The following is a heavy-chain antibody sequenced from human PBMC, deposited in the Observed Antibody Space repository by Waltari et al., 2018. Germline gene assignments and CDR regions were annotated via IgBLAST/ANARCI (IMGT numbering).Heavy chain of an antibody. D-gene: IGHD2-21*01. CDR3: ARDRDWAFDI. V-gene: IGHV3-48*04. J-gene: IGHJ3*02. CDR1: GFTFSSYS. CDR2: VSGDSGSI. Sequence: EVQLVESGGGLVQPGGSLRLSCAASGFTFSSYSMNWFRQAQGKGWEWCADVSGDSGSINYADSGKGRITVSRDNAKNSLYLQMSGLTAEDTAVFYCARDRDWAFDIWGQGTMVTVSS.